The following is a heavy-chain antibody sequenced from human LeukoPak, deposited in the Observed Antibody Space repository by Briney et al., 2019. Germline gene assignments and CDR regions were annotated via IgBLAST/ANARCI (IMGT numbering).Heavy chain of an antibody. CDR1: GGSFSGYY. Sequence: PSETLSLTCAVYGGSFSGYYWSWIRQPPGKGLEWIGEINHSGSTNYNPSLKSRVTISVDTSKNQFSLKLSSVTAADTAVYYCARYLRGYSYGLDPWGQGTLVTVSS. CDR3: ARYLRGYSYGLDP. D-gene: IGHD5-18*01. J-gene: IGHJ5*02. V-gene: IGHV4-34*01. CDR2: INHSGST.